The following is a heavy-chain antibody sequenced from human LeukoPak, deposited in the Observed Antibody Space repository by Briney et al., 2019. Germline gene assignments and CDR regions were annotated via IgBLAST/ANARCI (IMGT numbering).Heavy chain of an antibody. J-gene: IGHJ5*02. CDR1: GFTFSDYY. CDR3: ARAQPYYYGSGSPRTVVDP. V-gene: IGHV3-11*01. CDR2: ISSSGSTI. D-gene: IGHD3-10*01. Sequence: GGSLRLSCAASGFTFSDYYMSWIRQAPGKGLEWVSYISSSGSTIYYADSVKGRFTIPRDNAKNSLYLQMNSLRAEDTAVYYCARAQPYYYGSGSPRTVVDPWGQGTLVTVSS.